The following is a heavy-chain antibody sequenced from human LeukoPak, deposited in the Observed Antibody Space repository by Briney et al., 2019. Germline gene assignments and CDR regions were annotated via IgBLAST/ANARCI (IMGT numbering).Heavy chain of an antibody. CDR1: GFNFNNYV. J-gene: IGHJ3*02. D-gene: IGHD3-10*01. Sequence: GGSLRLSCAASGFNFNNYVMHWVRQAPGKGLEWVTEISFDGRKKTYVDSVKGRFTISRDSPKNTVYLQMDSLRAEDTAVYYCARGAEKILSFGGYPSDAFDIWGQGTMVSVTS. V-gene: IGHV3-30*03. CDR2: ISFDGRKK. CDR3: ARGAEKILSFGGYPSDAFDI.